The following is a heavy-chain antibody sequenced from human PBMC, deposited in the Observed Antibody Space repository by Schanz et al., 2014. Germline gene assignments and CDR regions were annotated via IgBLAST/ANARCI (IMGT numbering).Heavy chain of an antibody. J-gene: IGHJ4*02. CDR1: GFTFSSYA. CDR3: ARDLISSGWSGFDY. D-gene: IGHD6-19*01. CDR2: ISGSGGDT. Sequence: EVQLLESGGGLVQPGGSLRLSCAASGFTFSSYAMTWVRQAPGKGLDWVSAISGSGGDTYYADSVKGRFTISRDNSKNTLYLQMNSLRVEDTAVYYCARDLISSGWSGFDYWGQGTLVTVSS. V-gene: IGHV3-23*01.